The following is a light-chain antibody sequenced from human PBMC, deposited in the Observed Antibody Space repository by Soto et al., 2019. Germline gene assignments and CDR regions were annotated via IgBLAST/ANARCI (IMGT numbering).Light chain of an antibody. CDR1: QGFSSY. CDR2: AAS. J-gene: IGKJ3*01. Sequence: DIQLTQSPSFLSASVGDRVTITCRASQGFSSYLAWYQQKPGKAPKLLIYAASTLQSGVPSRFRGSGSGTEFTLTISSLQPEDFATYYCQQLKSFGPGTKVDIK. CDR3: QQLKS. V-gene: IGKV1-9*01.